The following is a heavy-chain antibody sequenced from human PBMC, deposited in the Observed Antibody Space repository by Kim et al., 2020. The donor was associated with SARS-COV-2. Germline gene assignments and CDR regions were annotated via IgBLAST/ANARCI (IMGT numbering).Heavy chain of an antibody. V-gene: IGHV3-64D*06. CDR1: GFTFSSYA. CDR2: ISSNGGST. J-gene: IGHJ3*02. Sequence: GGSLRLSCSASGFTFSSYAMHWVRQAPGKGLEYVSAISSNGGSTYYADSVKGRFTISRDNSKNTLYLQMSSLRAEDTAVYYCVKDRGTYYYGSGSYSPDAFYIWGQGTMVTVSS. CDR3: VKDRGTYYYGSGSYSPDAFYI. D-gene: IGHD3-10*01.